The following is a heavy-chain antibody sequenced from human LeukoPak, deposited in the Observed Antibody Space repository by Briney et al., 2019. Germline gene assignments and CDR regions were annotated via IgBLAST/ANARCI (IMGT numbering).Heavy chain of an antibody. CDR2: ISGSGGST. J-gene: IGHJ4*02. CDR3: ARYDYGGNHPFDY. V-gene: IGHV3-23*01. D-gene: IGHD4-23*01. CDR1: GFTFSSYA. Sequence: PGGSLRLSCAASGFTFSSYAMSWVRQAPGKGLEWVSAISGSGGSTYYADSVKGRFTISRDNSKNTLYLQMNSLRAEDTAVYYCARYDYGGNHPFDYWGQGTLVTVSS.